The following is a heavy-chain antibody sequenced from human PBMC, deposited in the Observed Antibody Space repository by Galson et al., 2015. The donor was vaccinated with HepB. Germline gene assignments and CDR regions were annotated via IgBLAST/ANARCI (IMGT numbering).Heavy chain of an antibody. CDR2: ISCNSGNI. V-gene: IGHV3-9*01. CDR1: GFTFDSFA. J-gene: IGHJ4*02. D-gene: IGHD6-6*01. Sequence: SVRLSCAASGFTFDSFAMHWVRQAPGKGLEWISGISCNSGNIGYVDTVKGRFTISRDNAKNSLYLQMNSLRAEDTALYYCAKDTALGGSSSYLAVDYWGQGTLVTVSS. CDR3: AKDTALGGSSSYLAVDY.